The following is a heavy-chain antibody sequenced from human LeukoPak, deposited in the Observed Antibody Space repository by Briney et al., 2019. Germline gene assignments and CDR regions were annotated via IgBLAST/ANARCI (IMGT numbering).Heavy chain of an antibody. CDR3: ARESGYYFNWFDP. D-gene: IGHD3-22*01. CDR1: GASISTNY. CDR2: IYYTGST. J-gene: IGHJ5*02. Sequence: SETLSLTCTVSGASISTNYWSWIRQSPAKGLEWIGYIYYTGSTNYNPSLKSRVTMSVDTSKNQISLKLRSVTAADTAVYYCARESGYYFNWFDPWGQGTLVTVSS. V-gene: IGHV4-59*01.